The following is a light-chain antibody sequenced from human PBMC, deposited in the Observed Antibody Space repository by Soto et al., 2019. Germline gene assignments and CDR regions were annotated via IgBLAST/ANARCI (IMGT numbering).Light chain of an antibody. CDR1: QGISNY. J-gene: IGKJ3*01. CDR3: QKYNSALT. Sequence: DIQMTQSPSSLSASVGDRVTITCRASQGISNYLAWYQQKPGKVPKLLIYAASTLQSGVPSRFSGSGSGTYFTITISSRQLEDVATYYCQKYNSALTFGAGTKVDIK. V-gene: IGKV1-27*01. CDR2: AAS.